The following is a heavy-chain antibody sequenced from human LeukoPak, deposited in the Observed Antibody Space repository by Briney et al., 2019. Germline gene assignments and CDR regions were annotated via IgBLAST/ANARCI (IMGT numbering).Heavy chain of an antibody. J-gene: IGHJ4*02. CDR1: GFTFSSYA. CDR2: ISYDGSNK. D-gene: IGHD6-19*01. V-gene: IGHV3-30*04. Sequence: GGSLRLSCAASGFTFSSYAMHWVRQAPGKGLEWVAVISYDGSNKYYADSVKGRFTISRDNSKNTLYLQMNSLRAEDTAFYYCAKGAVAVTESTIDYWGQGTLVTVSS. CDR3: AKGAVAVTESTIDY.